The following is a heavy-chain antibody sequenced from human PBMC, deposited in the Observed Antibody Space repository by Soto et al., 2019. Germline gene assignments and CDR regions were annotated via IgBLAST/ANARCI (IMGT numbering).Heavy chain of an antibody. CDR2: ISGSGGST. D-gene: IGHD3-10*01. CDR3: ARDKLGDVTMVRGVIQPAYYMDV. Sequence: GGSLRLSCAASAFTFSTYAMTWVRQAPGKGLEWVSVISGSGGSTNYADSVKGRFTISRDNSKNTLYLQMNSLRADDTAVYYCARDKLGDVTMVRGVIQPAYYMDVWGKGTTVTVSS. CDR1: AFTFSTYA. J-gene: IGHJ6*03. V-gene: IGHV3-23*01.